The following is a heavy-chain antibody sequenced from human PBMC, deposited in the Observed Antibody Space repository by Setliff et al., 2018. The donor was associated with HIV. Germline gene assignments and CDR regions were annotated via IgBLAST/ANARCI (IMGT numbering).Heavy chain of an antibody. J-gene: IGHJ3*02. CDR3: ARYPYVKDAFDI. D-gene: IGHD2-21*01. Sequence: SETLSLTCSVSGGSISSYYWSWIRQPPGKGLEWIGYIYYSGSTNYNPSLKSRVTISVDTSKKQFSLKLISVTDADTAIYYCARYPYVKDAFDIWGQGTMVTVSS. V-gene: IGHV4-59*08. CDR1: GGSISSYY. CDR2: IYYSGST.